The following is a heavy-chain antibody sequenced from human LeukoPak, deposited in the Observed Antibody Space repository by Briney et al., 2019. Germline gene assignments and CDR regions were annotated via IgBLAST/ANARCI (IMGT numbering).Heavy chain of an antibody. CDR2: ISGSGGST. J-gene: IGHJ4*02. CDR3: AKDPRVYSSSWYSPD. CDR1: GFTFSSYA. D-gene: IGHD6-13*01. Sequence: PGGSLRFSCAASGFTFSSYAMSWVRQAPGKGLEWVSAISGSGGSTYYADSVKGRFTISRDSSKNTLYLQMNSLRAEDTAVFYCAKDPRVYSSSWYSPDWGQGTLVTVSS. V-gene: IGHV3-23*01.